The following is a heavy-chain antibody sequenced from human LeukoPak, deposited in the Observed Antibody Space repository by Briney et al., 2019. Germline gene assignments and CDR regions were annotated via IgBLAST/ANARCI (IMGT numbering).Heavy chain of an antibody. CDR3: AREMYTGSYFLGAFDI. CDR1: GFTFSSYG. D-gene: IGHD1-26*01. Sequence: GGSLRLSCAASGFTFSSYGMHWVRQAPGKGLEWVGRTRNKANSYTTEYAASVKGRFTISRDDSKNSLYLQMSSLKTEDTAVNFCAREMYTGSYFLGAFDIWGQGTVVTVSS. CDR2: TRNKANSYTT. J-gene: IGHJ3*02. V-gene: IGHV3-72*01.